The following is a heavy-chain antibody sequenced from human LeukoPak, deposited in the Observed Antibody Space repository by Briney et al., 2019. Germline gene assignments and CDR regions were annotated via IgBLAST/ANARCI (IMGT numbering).Heavy chain of an antibody. D-gene: IGHD5-24*01. CDR2: ISSSSSYI. J-gene: IGHJ4*02. V-gene: IGHV3-21*01. Sequence: GGSLRLSCAASGFTVSSNYMSWVRQAPGKGLEWVSSISSSSSYIYYADSVKGRFTISRDNAKNSLYLQMNSLRAEDTAVYYCASSGGMADYWGQGTLVTVSS. CDR3: ASSGGMADY. CDR1: GFTVSSNY.